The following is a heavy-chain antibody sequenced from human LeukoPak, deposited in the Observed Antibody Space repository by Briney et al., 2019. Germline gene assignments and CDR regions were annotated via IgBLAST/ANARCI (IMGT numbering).Heavy chain of an antibody. CDR2: IGRKANGYAT. J-gene: IGHJ5*02. Sequence: GGSLKLSCAASGFTFSGSDMHWVRQASGKGLEWVGRIGRKANGYATTYAASVKGRFTISRDDSKNTAYLQMNSLKTEDTAVYYCIRHNPAAVPPNWFDPWGQGTLVTVSS. CDR1: GFTFSGSD. D-gene: IGHD6-19*01. V-gene: IGHV3-73*01. CDR3: IRHNPAAVPPNWFDP.